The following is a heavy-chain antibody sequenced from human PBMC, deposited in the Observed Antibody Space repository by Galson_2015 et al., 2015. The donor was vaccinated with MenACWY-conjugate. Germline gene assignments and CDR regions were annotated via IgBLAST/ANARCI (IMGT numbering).Heavy chain of an antibody. CDR2: IKKDGSEK. Sequence: LRLSCAASGFPFRNYLMTWVRQAPGTGLEWVASIKKDGSEKYYVDSVKGRFTISRDNAKNSLYLEMNSLRVEDTAVYSCARGHYGMDVWGQGTTVTASS. CDR3: ARGHYGMDV. J-gene: IGHJ6*02. CDR1: GFPFRNYL. V-gene: IGHV3-7*03.